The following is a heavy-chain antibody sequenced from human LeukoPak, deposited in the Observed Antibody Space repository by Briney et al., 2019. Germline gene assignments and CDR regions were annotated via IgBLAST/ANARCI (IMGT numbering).Heavy chain of an antibody. Sequence: GESLKISCKGSGHSFTTYWIAWVRQMPGKGLEWMGFIHPGDSDTRYSPSFQGQVTISADKSISTAYLQWSSLKASDTAMYYCARHLGTAMVSPLGYWGQGTLVTVSS. J-gene: IGHJ4*02. CDR3: ARHLGTAMVSPLGY. CDR2: IHPGDSDT. D-gene: IGHD5-18*01. CDR1: GHSFTTYW. V-gene: IGHV5-51*01.